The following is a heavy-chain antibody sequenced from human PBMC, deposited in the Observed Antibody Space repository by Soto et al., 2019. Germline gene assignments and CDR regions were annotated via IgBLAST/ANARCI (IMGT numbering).Heavy chain of an antibody. V-gene: IGHV4-59*01. J-gene: IGHJ5*02. CDR2: IYYSGST. CDR3: ARALAAADLTPPYNWFDP. Sequence: QVQLQESGPGLVKPSETLSLTCTVSDGSISSYYWSWIRQPPGKGLEWIGYIYYSGSTNYNPSLKSRVTISVDTSKNQLSLKLSSVTAADTAVYYCARALAAADLTPPYNWFDPWGQGTLVTVSS. D-gene: IGHD6-13*01. CDR1: DGSISSYY.